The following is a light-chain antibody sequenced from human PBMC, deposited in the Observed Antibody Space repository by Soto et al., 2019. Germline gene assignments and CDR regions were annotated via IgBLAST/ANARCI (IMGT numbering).Light chain of an antibody. V-gene: IGKV1-27*01. CDR1: QVIGNY. CDR3: QKYNSAPWT. J-gene: IGKJ1*01. CDR2: AAS. Sequence: DIQMTQSPSSLSASVGDRVTITCRASQVIGNYLAWYQQKPGKVPKLLIYAASTLQSGVPSRFSGSGSGTDFTLTISSLQPEDVATYYCQKYNSAPWTFGQGTKVDI.